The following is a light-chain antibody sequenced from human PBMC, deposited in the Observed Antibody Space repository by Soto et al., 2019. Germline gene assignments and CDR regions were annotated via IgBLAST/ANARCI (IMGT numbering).Light chain of an antibody. CDR1: SSDVGGYNY. J-gene: IGLJ1*01. Sequence: QSALTQPRSVSGSPGQSVTISCTGTSSDVGGYNYVSWYQQHPGKAPKLMIYDVSKRPSGVPDRFSGSKSGNTASLTSSGLQAEDEADYYCCSYAGSYTSYVFGTGTKLTVL. CDR3: CSYAGSYTSYV. CDR2: DVS. V-gene: IGLV2-11*01.